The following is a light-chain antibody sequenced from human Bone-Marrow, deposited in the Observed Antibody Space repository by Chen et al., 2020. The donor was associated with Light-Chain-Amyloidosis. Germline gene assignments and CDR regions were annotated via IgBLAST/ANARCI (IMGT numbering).Light chain of an antibody. Sequence: DIQMTQSPSSLSASVGDRVTLTCRASQGINNYLNWYQQKPGRAPTLLIYSASSLQTGVPSRFSGSGSGTHFTLTISSLQPEDFATYFCQQSYITPCDFGQGTRLEIK. CDR2: SAS. CDR3: QQSYITPCD. J-gene: IGKJ2*01. V-gene: IGKV1-39*01. CDR1: QGINNY.